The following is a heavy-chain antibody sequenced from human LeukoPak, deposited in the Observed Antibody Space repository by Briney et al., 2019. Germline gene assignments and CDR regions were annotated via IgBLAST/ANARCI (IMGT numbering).Heavy chain of an antibody. CDR2: VSGSGDST. D-gene: IGHD3-16*01. CDR3: ARSLFDYLDY. V-gene: IGHV3-23*01. CDR1: GFTFSSYA. Sequence: GGSLRLSCAASGFTFSSYAMNWVRQAPGKGLQWVSSVSGSGDSTYYADSVKGRFTISRDNAKNSLYLQMNSLRAEDTAVYYCARSLFDYLDYWGQGTLVTVSS. J-gene: IGHJ4*02.